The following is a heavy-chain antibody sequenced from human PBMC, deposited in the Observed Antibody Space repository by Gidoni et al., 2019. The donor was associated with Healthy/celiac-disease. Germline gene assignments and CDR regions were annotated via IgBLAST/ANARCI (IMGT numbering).Heavy chain of an antibody. V-gene: IGHV4-39*01. CDR1: GGSISSSSYY. D-gene: IGHD3-22*01. J-gene: IGHJ4*02. Sequence: QLQLQESGPGLVKPSETLSLTCTVSGGSISSSSYYWGWIRQPPGKGLEWIGSIYYSGSTYYNPSLKSRVTISVDTSKNQFSLKLSSVTAADTAVYYCATVPSRYDSSGYYRGQGTLVTVSS. CDR3: ATVPSRYDSSGYY. CDR2: IYYSGST.